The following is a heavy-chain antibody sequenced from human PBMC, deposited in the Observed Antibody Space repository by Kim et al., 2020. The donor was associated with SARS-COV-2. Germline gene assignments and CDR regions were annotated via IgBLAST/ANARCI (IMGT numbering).Heavy chain of an antibody. V-gene: IGHV1-46*01. CDR2: INPSGGST. J-gene: IGHJ3*02. CDR1: GYTFTSYY. D-gene: IGHD3-22*01. CDR3: ARDYYDSSGSVGGLAFDI. Sequence: ASVKVSCKASGYTFTSYYMHWVRQAPGQGLEWMGIINPSGGSTSYAQKFQGRVTMTRDTSTSTVYMELSSLRSEDTAVYYCARDYYDSSGSVGGLAFDIWGQGTMVTVSS.